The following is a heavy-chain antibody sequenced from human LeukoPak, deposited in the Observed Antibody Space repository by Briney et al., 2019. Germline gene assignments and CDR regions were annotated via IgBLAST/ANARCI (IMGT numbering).Heavy chain of an antibody. CDR2: INPNSGGT. Sequence: SVKVSCKASGYTFTGYYMHWVRQAPGQGLEWMGWINPNSGGTNYAQKFQGRVTMTRDTSISTAYMELSRLRSDDTAVYYCARADHILTGSRYGMDVWGQGTTVTVSS. CDR1: GYTFTGYY. CDR3: ARADHILTGSRYGMDV. D-gene: IGHD3-9*01. V-gene: IGHV1-2*02. J-gene: IGHJ6*02.